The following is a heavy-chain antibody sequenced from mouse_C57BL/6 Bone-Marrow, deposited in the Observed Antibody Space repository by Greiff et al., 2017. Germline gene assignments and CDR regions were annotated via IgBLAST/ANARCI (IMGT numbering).Heavy chain of an antibody. D-gene: IGHD1-1*01. V-gene: IGHV5-12*01. CDR1: GFTFSDYY. Sequence: DVMLVESGGGLVQPGGSLKLSCAASGFTFSDYYMYWVRQTPEKRLEWVAYISNGGGSTYYPDTVKGRFTISRDNAKNTLYLQLSRLKSEDTAMYYCARRSYGSSYEYFDVWGTGTTVTVSS. CDR3: ARRSYGSSYEYFDV. J-gene: IGHJ1*03. CDR2: ISNGGGST.